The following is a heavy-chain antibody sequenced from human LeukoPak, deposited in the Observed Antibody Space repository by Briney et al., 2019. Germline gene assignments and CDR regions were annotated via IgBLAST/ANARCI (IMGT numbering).Heavy chain of an antibody. J-gene: IGHJ3*02. Sequence: PSETLSLTCAVYGGSFSGYYWSWIRQPPGQGLEWIGEINHSGSTNYNPSLKSRVTISVDASKNQFSLKLSSVTAADTAVYYCANGYFGDDAFDIWGQGTMVTVSS. CDR2: INHSGST. D-gene: IGHD3-16*01. CDR3: ANGYFGDDAFDI. V-gene: IGHV4-34*01. CDR1: GGSFSGYY.